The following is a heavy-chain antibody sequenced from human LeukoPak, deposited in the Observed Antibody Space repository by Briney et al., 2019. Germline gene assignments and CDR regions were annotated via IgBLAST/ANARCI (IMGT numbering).Heavy chain of an antibody. CDR3: ARAGYSGYDYRRIAFDI. V-gene: IGHV3-20*04. J-gene: IGHJ3*02. CDR2: INWNGGST. D-gene: IGHD5-12*01. Sequence: GGSLRLSCAASGFTFDDYGMSWVRQAPGKGLEWVSGINWNGGSTGYADSVKGRFTISRDNAKNSLYLQMNSLRAEDTALYYCARAGYSGYDYRRIAFDIWGQGTMVTVSS. CDR1: GFTFDDYG.